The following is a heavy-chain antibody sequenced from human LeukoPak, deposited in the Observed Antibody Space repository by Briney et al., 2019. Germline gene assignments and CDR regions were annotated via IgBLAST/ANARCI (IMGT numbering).Heavy chain of an antibody. Sequence: SETLSLTCTVSGGSISSYYWSWIRQPPGKGLEWIGYIYYSGSTNYNPSLKSRVTISVDTSKNQFSLKLSSVTAADTAVYYCARGLVDSNYRRGYYMDVWGKGTTVTVSS. CDR3: ARGLVDSNYRRGYYMDV. D-gene: IGHD4-11*01. J-gene: IGHJ6*03. CDR1: GGSISSYY. CDR2: IYYSGST. V-gene: IGHV4-59*01.